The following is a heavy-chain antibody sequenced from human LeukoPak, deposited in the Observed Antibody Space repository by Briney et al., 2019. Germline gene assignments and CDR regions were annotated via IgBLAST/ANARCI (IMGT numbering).Heavy chain of an antibody. Sequence: GRSLRLSCAASGFIFSSYGMHWVRQAPGKGLEWVAVIWYDGSNKYYADSVKGRFTISRDNSKNTLYLQMNSLRAEDTAVYYCARRYCSSTSCYFSNWFNPWGQGTLSPSPQ. CDR3: ARRYCSSTSCYFSNWFNP. V-gene: IGHV3-33*01. D-gene: IGHD2-2*01. CDR2: IWYDGSNK. J-gene: IGHJ5*02. CDR1: GFIFSSYG.